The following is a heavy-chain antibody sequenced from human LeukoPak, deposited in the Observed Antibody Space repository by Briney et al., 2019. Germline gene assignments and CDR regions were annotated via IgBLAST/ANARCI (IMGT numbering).Heavy chain of an antibody. CDR1: GGSISIFS. CDR2: ISPSGTT. J-gene: IGHJ4*02. Sequence: PSETLSLTCTVSGGSISIFSWSWIRQPPGKALEWIGYISPSGTTNYNPSLESRVTISLYTSKNQFSLKLSSVTAADTAVYYCARGHSKGDRGSGSYRPVHAFDYWGQGTLVTVSS. CDR3: ARGHSKGDRGSGSYRPVHAFDY. D-gene: IGHD3-10*01. V-gene: IGHV4-4*09.